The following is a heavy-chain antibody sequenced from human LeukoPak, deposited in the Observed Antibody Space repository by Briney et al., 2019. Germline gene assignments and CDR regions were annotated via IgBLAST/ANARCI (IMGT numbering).Heavy chain of an antibody. D-gene: IGHD2-21*01. Sequence: GRSLRLSCAASGFTFSSHGMHWARQAPGKGLEWVTLISSDGSDKYYADSVKGRFTISRDNSKSTLYLQMNSLRAGDTAVYYCARDRAKVIATLMEWGQGTLVTVSS. CDR2: ISSDGSDK. V-gene: IGHV3-30*03. CDR1: GFTFSSHG. J-gene: IGHJ4*02. CDR3: ARDRAKVIATLME.